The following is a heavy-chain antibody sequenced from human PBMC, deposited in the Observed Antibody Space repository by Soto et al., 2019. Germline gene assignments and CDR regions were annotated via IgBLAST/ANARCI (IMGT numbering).Heavy chain of an antibody. Sequence: SSETLSLTCAVSGGSISGHYWSWVRQAPEKGLEWIGYIYYASITNYNPSLKNRVTISQGTSRNQFSLKLTSVTTADTAVYYCARGGNYGLSENWFDPWGQGTLVTVSS. CDR2: IYYASIT. V-gene: IGHV4-59*11. CDR3: ARGGNYGLSENWFDP. CDR1: GGSISGHY. J-gene: IGHJ5*02. D-gene: IGHD4-17*01.